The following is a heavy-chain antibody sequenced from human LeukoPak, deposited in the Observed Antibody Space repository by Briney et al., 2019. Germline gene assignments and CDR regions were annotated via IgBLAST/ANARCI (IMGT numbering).Heavy chain of an antibody. CDR3: ARLTKDYDSDY. V-gene: IGHV4-39*01. D-gene: IGHD3-22*01. J-gene: IGHJ4*02. Sequence: PSETLSLTCTVSGGSISSSSYYWGWIRQPPGKGLEWIGSIYYSGSTYYNPSLKSRVTISVDTSKNQFSLKLSSVTAADTAVYYCARLTKDYDSDYWGQGTLVTVSS. CDR1: GGSISSSSYY. CDR2: IYYSGST.